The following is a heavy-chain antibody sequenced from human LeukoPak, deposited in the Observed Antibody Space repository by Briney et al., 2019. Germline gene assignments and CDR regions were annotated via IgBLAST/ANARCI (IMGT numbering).Heavy chain of an antibody. V-gene: IGHV4-4*07. J-gene: IGHJ4*02. CDR3: ARESLELDIPVY. CDR2: SYTRGST. D-gene: IGHD1-1*01. Sequence: SETLSLTCTVAAGSISSYYWSWIRQPAGEVLEWVGRSYTRGSTNYNPCLKGRVTMSGATSKNQFSMKLSSVTAADTAVYYCARESLELDIPVYWGEGTLVTVSS. CDR1: AGSISSYY.